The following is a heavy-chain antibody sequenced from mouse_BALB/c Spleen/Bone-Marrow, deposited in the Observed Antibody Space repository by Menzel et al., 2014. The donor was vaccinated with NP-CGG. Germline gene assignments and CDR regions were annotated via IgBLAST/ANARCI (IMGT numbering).Heavy chain of an antibody. J-gene: IGHJ4*01. Sequence: QVQLQQSGAELVRPGSSVKISCKASGYAFSSYWMNWVKQRPGQSLEWIGQIYPGDGDTNYNGKFKGKATLTADKSSSTAYMQLSSLTSEDSAVYFCARGDGNYPFYAMDYWGQGTSVTVSS. D-gene: IGHD2-1*01. CDR2: IYPGDGDT. CDR1: GYAFSSYW. CDR3: ARGDGNYPFYAMDY. V-gene: IGHV1-80*01.